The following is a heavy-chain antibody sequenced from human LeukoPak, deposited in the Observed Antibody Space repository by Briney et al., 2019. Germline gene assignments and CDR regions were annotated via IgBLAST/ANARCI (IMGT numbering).Heavy chain of an antibody. Sequence: GESLKISCKGSGFSFTSNWIGWVRQMPGKGLGWMGIIYPADSYTRYSPSFQGQVTISADTSINTAYLQWTSLKASDTAMYYCARDLDSRFDSWGQGTLVTVSS. CDR2: IYPADSYT. D-gene: IGHD3-22*01. V-gene: IGHV5-51*01. CDR3: ARDLDSRFDS. CDR1: GFSFTSNW. J-gene: IGHJ4*02.